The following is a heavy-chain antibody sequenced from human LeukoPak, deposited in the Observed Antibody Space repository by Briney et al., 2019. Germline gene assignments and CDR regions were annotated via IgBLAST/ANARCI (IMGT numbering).Heavy chain of an antibody. J-gene: IGHJ4*02. Sequence: GASVKVSCKASGYTFTGYYMHWVRQAPGQGLEWMGWIDPNSGGTNYAQQFQGRVTMTRETSISTAYMELSRLRSDDTAVYYCARDGPSTVIFDYWGQGTPVTVSS. V-gene: IGHV1-2*02. CDR3: ARDGPSTVIFDY. CDR1: GYTFTGYY. D-gene: IGHD4-17*01. CDR2: IDPNSGGT.